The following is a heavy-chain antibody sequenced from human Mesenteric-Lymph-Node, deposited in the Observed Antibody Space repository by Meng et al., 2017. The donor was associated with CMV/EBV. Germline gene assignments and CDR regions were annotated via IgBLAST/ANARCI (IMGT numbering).Heavy chain of an antibody. CDR1: GYSFTGHF. D-gene: IGHD3-22*01. J-gene: IGHJ4*02. V-gene: IGHV1-2*02. CDR3: ARALKRHYYDTRGYLGLIY. Sequence: ASVKVSCKTSGYSFTGHFIHWVRQAPGQGLEWMGWINPDSGATNYAQIFQGRVTLTRDTSISTAYMELTSLRSDDTAVYYCARALKRHYYDTRGYLGLIYWGQGTLVTVSS. CDR2: INPDSGAT.